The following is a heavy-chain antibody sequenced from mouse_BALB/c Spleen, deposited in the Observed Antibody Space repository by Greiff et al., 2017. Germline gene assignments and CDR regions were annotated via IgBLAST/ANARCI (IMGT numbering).Heavy chain of an antibody. V-gene: IGHV5-17*02. CDR2: ISSGSSTI. Sequence: VQLKESGGGLVQPGGSRKLSCAASGFTFSSFGMHWVRQAPEKGLEWVAYISSGSSTIYYADTVKGRFTISRDNPKNTLFLQMTSLRSEDTAMYYCAREEGDYWGQGTTLTVSS. J-gene: IGHJ2*01. CDR3: AREEGDY. CDR1: GFTFSSFG.